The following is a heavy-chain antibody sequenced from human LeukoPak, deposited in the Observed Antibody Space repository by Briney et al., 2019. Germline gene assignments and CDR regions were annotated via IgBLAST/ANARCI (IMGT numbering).Heavy chain of an antibody. CDR3: ARGVWSSHNKEYFLDY. V-gene: IGHV1-3*01. CDR1: GYTFYIYA. D-gene: IGHD2-2*01. Sequence: ASVKVSCKTSGYTFYIYAMNWVRQAPGQRPEWMGWINAGNGKTKYSQSFQGRVTITRDTSASTAYMELSSLRSEDTAVYYCARGVWSSHNKEYFLDYWGQGTLVTVSS. CDR2: INAGNGKT. J-gene: IGHJ4*02.